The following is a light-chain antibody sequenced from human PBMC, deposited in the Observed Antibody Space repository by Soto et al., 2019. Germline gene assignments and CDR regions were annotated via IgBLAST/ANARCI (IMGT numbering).Light chain of an antibody. J-gene: IGLJ2*01. CDR2: DTN. CDR3: LLSYDGARLF. Sequence: QAVVTQEPSLTVSPGGTVTLTCGSSTGAVTSGHYPYWFQQKPGQAPRTRIYDTNNKHSWTPARFSGSLLGGKAALTLSGAQPEDEAEYYCLLSYDGARLFFGGGTKVTVL. CDR1: TGAVTSGHY. V-gene: IGLV7-46*01.